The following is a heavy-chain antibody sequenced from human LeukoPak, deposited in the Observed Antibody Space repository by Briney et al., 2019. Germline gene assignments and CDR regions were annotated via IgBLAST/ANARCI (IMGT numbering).Heavy chain of an antibody. Sequence: GGSLRLSCAASGFTFSSYGMSWVRQAPGKGLEWVSALSGSGGRTYYADSVKGRFTISRDNSKNTLYLQMNSLRAEDTAVYYCAKDKSGYDSSGYYIDYWGQGTLVTVSS. CDR1: GFTFSSYG. CDR2: LSGSGGRT. CDR3: AKDKSGYDSSGYYIDY. J-gene: IGHJ4*02. D-gene: IGHD3-22*01. V-gene: IGHV3-23*01.